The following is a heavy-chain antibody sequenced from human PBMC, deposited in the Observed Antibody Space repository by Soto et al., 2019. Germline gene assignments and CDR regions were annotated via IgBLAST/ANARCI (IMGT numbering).Heavy chain of an antibody. Sequence: SETLSLTCTVSGDSISGSPYFWGWIRQPPGKGLEWIGYIYYSGSTNYNPSLKSRVTISVDTSKNQFSLKLSSVTAADTAVYYCARRRGDGYFDYWGQGTLVTVSS. CDR1: GDSISGSPYF. CDR3: ARRRGDGYFDY. V-gene: IGHV4-61*05. J-gene: IGHJ4*02. CDR2: IYYSGST.